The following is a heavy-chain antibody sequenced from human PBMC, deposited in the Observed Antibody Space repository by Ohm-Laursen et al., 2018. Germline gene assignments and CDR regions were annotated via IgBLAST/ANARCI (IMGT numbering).Heavy chain of an antibody. CDR2: INSDGSST. Sequence: SLRLSCSASGFIVSSNYMSWVRQAPGKGLVWVSRINSDGSSTSYADSVKGRFTISRDDAKNTLYLQMNSLRAEDTAVYYCARDDYYDSSGYYSAYGMDVWGQGTTVTVSS. J-gene: IGHJ6*02. CDR1: GFIVSSNY. D-gene: IGHD3-22*01. CDR3: ARDDYYDSSGYYSAYGMDV. V-gene: IGHV3-74*01.